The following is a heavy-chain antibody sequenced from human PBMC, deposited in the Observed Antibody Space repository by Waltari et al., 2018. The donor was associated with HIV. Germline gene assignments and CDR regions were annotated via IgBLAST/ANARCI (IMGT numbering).Heavy chain of an antibody. Sequence: EVQLLESGVGLVQTVGYVRVSCAASVFTVSCKFMRSVRQAPGKGLEWVSVIYSGGSTYYADSVKGRFTISRDNSKNTLYLQMNSLRAEDTAVYYCASIAYCGGDCYPRGMDVWGQGTTVTVSS. CDR1: VFTVSCKF. D-gene: IGHD2-21*02. CDR3: ASIAYCGGDCYPRGMDV. J-gene: IGHJ6*02. CDR2: IYSGGST. V-gene: IGHV3-66*01.